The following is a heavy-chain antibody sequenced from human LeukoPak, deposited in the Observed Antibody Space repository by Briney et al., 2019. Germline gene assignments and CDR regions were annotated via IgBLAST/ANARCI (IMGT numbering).Heavy chain of an antibody. J-gene: IGHJ4*02. CDR2: ISYDGSNK. D-gene: IGHD3-22*01. CDR3: AREDSSGYYYFDY. V-gene: IGHV3-30*01. Sequence: GRSLRLSCAASGFTFSSYAMHWVRQAPGKGLEWAAVISYDGSNKYYADSVKGRFTISRDNSKNTLYLQMNSLRAEDTAVYYCAREDSSGYYYFDYWGQGTLVTVSS. CDR1: GFTFSSYA.